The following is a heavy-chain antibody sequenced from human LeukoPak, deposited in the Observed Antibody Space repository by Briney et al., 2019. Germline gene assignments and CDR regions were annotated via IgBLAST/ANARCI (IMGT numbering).Heavy chain of an antibody. CDR2: INHSGST. D-gene: IGHD3-22*01. V-gene: IGHV4-34*01. CDR3: ARGPRRSITMIVMPRGYYFDY. Sequence: PSETLSLTFAVCGGSFSGYYWRGIRRPPGKGLECIGEINHSGSTTYNPSLKSPVTIPVSKSQNHFCLELRFVTVAGPGVYYRARGPRRSITMIVMPRGYYFDYWGEGTLVTVSS. CDR1: GGSFSGYY. J-gene: IGHJ4*02.